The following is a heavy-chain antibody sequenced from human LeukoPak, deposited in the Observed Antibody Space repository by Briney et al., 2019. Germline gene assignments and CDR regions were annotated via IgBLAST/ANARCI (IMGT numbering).Heavy chain of an antibody. V-gene: IGHV3-30*02. D-gene: IGHD4-11*01. CDR1: GFTFSSYG. J-gene: IGHJ4*02. CDR2: IRYDGSNK. CDR3: SKEALYDYGNYGYYFDY. Sequence: GGSLRLSCAASGFTFSSYGMHWVRQAPAKGLEWVAFIRYDGSNKYYADSVKGRFTISRDNSKNTLYLEMNSLRVEDTAVYYCSKEALYDYGNYGYYFDYWGRGTLVTVSS.